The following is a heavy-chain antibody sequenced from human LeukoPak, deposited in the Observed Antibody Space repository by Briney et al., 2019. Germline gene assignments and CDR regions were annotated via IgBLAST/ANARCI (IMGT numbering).Heavy chain of an antibody. J-gene: IGHJ4*02. D-gene: IGHD5-24*01. Sequence: ASVKDSCMASGYTFTIYYMHWVRQAPGQGLECMGIINASGGSTSYAQKFQGRVTMTRDTSTSTVYMELSSLRSEDTAVYYCARVALVAEGGWLQLDYWGQGTLVTVSS. CDR1: GYTFTIYY. V-gene: IGHV1-46*01. CDR2: INASGGST. CDR3: ARVALVAEGGWLQLDY.